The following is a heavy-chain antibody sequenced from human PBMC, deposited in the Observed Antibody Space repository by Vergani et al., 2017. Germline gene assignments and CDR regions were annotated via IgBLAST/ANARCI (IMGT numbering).Heavy chain of an antibody. Sequence: QVQLHQWGAGLLKTSETLSLTCAVSGAAFNSYQWTWIRQSPGRGLEWIGEIDDKGKSICNPTLKSRVTISIDTSTHQFSLNLRSVTAADTAVYYCAREGYCTNGVCFTLFDVWGQGALVTVSS. CDR2: IDDKGKS. J-gene: IGHJ4*02. D-gene: IGHD2-8*01. CDR1: GAAFNSYQ. CDR3: AREGYCTNGVCFTLFDV. V-gene: IGHV4-34*01.